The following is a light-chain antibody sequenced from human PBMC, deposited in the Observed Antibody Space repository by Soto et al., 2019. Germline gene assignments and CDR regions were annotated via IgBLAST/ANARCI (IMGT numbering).Light chain of an antibody. Sequence: SVLTQPRSASGTPGQRVTISCTGSSSNIGGRTVNWYQQLPGTAPKLLIYNNNQRPSGVPDRFSGSKSGTSASLAITGLQSEDEADYYCATWDDSLTAHVFGGGPKHRP. CDR1: SSNIGGRT. CDR3: ATWDDSLTAHV. J-gene: IGLJ1*01. CDR2: NNN. V-gene: IGLV1-44*01.